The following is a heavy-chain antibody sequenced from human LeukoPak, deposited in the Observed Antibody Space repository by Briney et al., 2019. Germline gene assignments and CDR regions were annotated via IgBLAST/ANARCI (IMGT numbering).Heavy chain of an antibody. CDR1: GYTFTSYA. D-gene: IGHD4-17*01. J-gene: IGHJ4*02. CDR3: ARPNYGDYDPLDY. V-gene: IGHV1-3*01. CDR2: LNAGNGNT. Sequence: ASVKVSCKASGYTFTSYAMHWVRQAPGQRLEWMGWLNAGNGNTKYSQKFQGRVTITRDTSASTAYMELSSLRSEDTAVYYCARPNYGDYDPLDYWGQGTLVTVSS.